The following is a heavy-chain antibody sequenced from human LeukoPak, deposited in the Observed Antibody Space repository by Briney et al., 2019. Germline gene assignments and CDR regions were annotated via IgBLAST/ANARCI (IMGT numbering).Heavy chain of an antibody. CDR2: IRYDGSNK. D-gene: IGHD1-26*01. Sequence: GGSLRLSCAASGFTFSSYGMHWVRQAPGKGLEWVAFIRYDGSNKYYADSVKGRFTISRDNSKNTLYLQMNSLRAEDTAVYYCARPDSGSYWGAFDIWGQGTMVTVSS. CDR1: GFTFSSYG. V-gene: IGHV3-30*02. J-gene: IGHJ3*02. CDR3: ARPDSGSYWGAFDI.